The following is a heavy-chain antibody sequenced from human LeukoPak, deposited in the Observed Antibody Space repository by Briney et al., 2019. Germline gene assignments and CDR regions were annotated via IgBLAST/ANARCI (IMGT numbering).Heavy chain of an antibody. CDR2: IYYSGST. V-gene: IGHV4-59*01. J-gene: IGHJ4*02. CDR3: ARDLRAAY. Sequence: SSETLSLTCTVSGDSINSYYWTWIRQPPGKGLEWIGYIYYSGSTNYNPSLKSRVTISVDTSKNQFSLRLTSVTAADTAVYYCARDLRAAYWGQGTLVTVSS. D-gene: IGHD3-16*01. CDR1: GDSINSYY.